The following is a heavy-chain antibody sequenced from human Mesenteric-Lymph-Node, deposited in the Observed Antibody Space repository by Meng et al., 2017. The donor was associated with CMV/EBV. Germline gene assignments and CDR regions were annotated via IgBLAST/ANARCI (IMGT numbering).Heavy chain of an antibody. CDR3: ARAHLYDSTDTSMDV. D-gene: IGHD3-22*01. CDR2: MNPNRGYT. V-gene: IGHV1-8*01. Sequence: ASVKVSCKASEYTFTSYDINWVRQATGQGLEWMGWMNPNRGYTGYAQKFQDRVTITRNTSVNTAYMEVSSLRSDDTAVYYCARAHLYDSTDTSMDVWGQGTTVTVSS. J-gene: IGHJ6*02. CDR1: EYTFTSYD.